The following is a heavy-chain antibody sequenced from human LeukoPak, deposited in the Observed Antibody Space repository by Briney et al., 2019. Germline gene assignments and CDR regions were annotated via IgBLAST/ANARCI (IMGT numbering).Heavy chain of an antibody. CDR2: IRSKAYGGTT. CDR3: TTDAPPYDYVWGSYRPLGYFDY. Sequence: GGSLRLSCTASGFTFGDYAMSWVRQAPGKGLEWVSFIRSKAYGGTTEYAASVKGRFTISRDDSKNTLYLQMNSLKTEDTAVYYCTTDAPPYDYVWGSYRPLGYFDYWGQGTLVTVSS. J-gene: IGHJ4*02. CDR1: GFTFGDYA. V-gene: IGHV3-49*04. D-gene: IGHD3-16*02.